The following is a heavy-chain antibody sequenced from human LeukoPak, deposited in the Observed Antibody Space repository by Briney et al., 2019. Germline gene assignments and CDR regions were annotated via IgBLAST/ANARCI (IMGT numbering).Heavy chain of an antibody. CDR2: IKQDGSEK. CDR3: ARGQTTVTN. D-gene: IGHD4-17*01. Sequence: GGSLRLSCAASGFTLSSYWMSWVRQAPGKGLEWVANIKQDGSEKYYVDSVKGRFTISRDNAKNSLYLQMSSLRAEDTAVYYCARGQTTVTNWGPGTLVTVSS. V-gene: IGHV3-7*03. CDR1: GFTLSSYW. J-gene: IGHJ4*02.